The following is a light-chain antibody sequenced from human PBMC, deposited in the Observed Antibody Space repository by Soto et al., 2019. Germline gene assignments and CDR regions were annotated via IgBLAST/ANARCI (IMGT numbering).Light chain of an antibody. Sequence: AIRMTQSPSSLSASVVDRVTITCRASQSITSYLNWYQQKPGRDPKLLIYDASTLQTGVPSRFSGSGSGTDFTLTISYLQSEDFGTYYCQQFYNYPRTFGQGTRLEIK. CDR2: DAS. J-gene: IGKJ5*01. CDR1: QSITSY. V-gene: IGKV1D-13*01. CDR3: QQFYNYPRT.